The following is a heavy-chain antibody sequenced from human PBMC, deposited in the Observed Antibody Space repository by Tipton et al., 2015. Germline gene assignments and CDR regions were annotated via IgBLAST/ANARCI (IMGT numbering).Heavy chain of an antibody. CDR3: ARLSSSWPTDAFDI. CDR2: IYYGGST. V-gene: IGHV4-39*01. J-gene: IGHJ3*02. D-gene: IGHD6-13*01. CDR1: GYSISGTNYF. Sequence: TLSLTCTVSGYSISGTNYFWGWIRQPPGKGLEWIGSIYYGGSTYYNPSLKSRVTISVDKSKNQFSLKLSSVTAADTAVYYCARLSSSWPTDAFDIWGQGTMITVSS.